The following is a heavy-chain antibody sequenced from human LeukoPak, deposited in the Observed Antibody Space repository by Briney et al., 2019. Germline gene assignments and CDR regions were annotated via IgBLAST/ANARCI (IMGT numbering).Heavy chain of an antibody. J-gene: IGHJ4*02. V-gene: IGHV4-39*01. D-gene: IGHD6-19*01. Sequence: SETLSLTCTVSGDXISSSNYYWGWIRQPPGKGLEWIGSIYYSGSTYYNPSLKSRVTISIDTSKNQFSLKLSSVTAADTATYYYASGSYSSGWFPYFEFWGQGTMVTVSS. CDR2: IYYSGST. CDR3: ASGSYSSGWFPYFEF. CDR1: GDXISSSNYY.